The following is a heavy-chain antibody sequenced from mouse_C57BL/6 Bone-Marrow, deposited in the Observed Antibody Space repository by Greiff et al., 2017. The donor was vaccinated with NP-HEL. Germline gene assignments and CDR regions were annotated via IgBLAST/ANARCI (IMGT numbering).Heavy chain of an antibody. D-gene: IGHD1-1*01. CDR1: GYAFSSYW. J-gene: IGHJ4*01. Sequence: VQLQQSGAELVKPGASVKISCKASGYAFSSYWMNWVKEGPGKGLEWIGQIYPGDGDTKYNGKFKGKATLTEDKSSSTAYMQVSSQTSEDSEVYFCARGDYGSSRFGYAMDYWGQGTSVTVSS. CDR2: IYPGDGDT. CDR3: ARGDYGSSRFGYAMDY. V-gene: IGHV1-80*01.